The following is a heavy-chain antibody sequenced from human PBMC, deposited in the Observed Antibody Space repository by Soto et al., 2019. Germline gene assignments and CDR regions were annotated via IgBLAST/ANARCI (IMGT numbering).Heavy chain of an antibody. Sequence: SETLSLTCTVSGGSITNNYWNWIRQPPGKELEWIGYVSYTGNTNYNPSLKSRVTISIDTSKNQFSLNLNSVTAADTAVYYCVRGRTTVSSFDPWGQGTLVTVSS. CDR3: VRGRTTVSSFDP. CDR2: VSYTGNT. D-gene: IGHD1-1*01. V-gene: IGHV4-59*01. J-gene: IGHJ5*02. CDR1: GGSITNNY.